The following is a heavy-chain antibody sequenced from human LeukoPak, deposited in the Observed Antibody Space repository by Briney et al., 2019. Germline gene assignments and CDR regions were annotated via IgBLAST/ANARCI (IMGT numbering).Heavy chain of an antibody. CDR2: ISGDGRDI. CDR3: AIHGGGTIRIEAFDV. D-gene: IGHD3-3*01. V-gene: IGHV3-23*01. Sequence: PGGTLRLSCAASAFTFSSYGMSWVRQAPGKGLEWVSPISGDGRDIFYADAVKGRVTLSRDNSKNTLYLQKQSLRDEDTALYYCAIHGGGTIRIEAFDVWGQGTMVTISS. CDR1: AFTFSSYG. J-gene: IGHJ3*01.